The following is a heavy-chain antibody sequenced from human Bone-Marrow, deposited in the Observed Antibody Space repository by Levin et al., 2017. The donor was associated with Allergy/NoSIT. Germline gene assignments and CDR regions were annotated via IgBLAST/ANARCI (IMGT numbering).Heavy chain of an antibody. V-gene: IGHV4-59*01. CDR2: VYFSGST. CDR3: ARAGVSSVRGVSYEMDV. D-gene: IGHD6-19*01. CDR1: NGSINGYF. J-gene: IGHJ6*02. Sequence: SETLSLTCNVSNGSINGYFWTWIRQPPGKGLEWIGNVYFSGSTRYNPSLKSRVTISVHTSKSQFSLRLRSVTAADTAMYYCARAGVSSVRGVSYEMDVWGPGTTVTVSS.